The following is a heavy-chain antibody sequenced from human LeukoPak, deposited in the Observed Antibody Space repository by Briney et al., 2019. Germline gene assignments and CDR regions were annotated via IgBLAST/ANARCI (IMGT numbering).Heavy chain of an antibody. J-gene: IGHJ6*02. CDR2: IRYDGSNK. V-gene: IGHV3-30*02. Sequence: PGGSLRLSCAASGFTFSSYGMHWVRQAPGKGLEWVAFIRYDGSNKYYADSVKGRFTISRDNSKNTLYLQMNSLRAEDTAVYYCARALRLRYYGMDVWGQGTTVTVSS. D-gene: IGHD2-21*02. CDR1: GFTFSSYG. CDR3: ARALRLRYYGMDV.